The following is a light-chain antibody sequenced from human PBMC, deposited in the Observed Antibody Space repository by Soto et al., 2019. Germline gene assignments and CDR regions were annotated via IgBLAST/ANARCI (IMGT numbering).Light chain of an antibody. CDR1: QSVSSSY. CDR3: QQSGSSPPIT. CDR2: GAS. Sequence: EIVLTQSPGTLSLSPEERATLSCRASQSVSSSYLAWYQQKPGQAPRLLIYGASGRATGIPDRFSGSGSGTDFTLTISRLEPEDFAVYYCQQSGSSPPITFGPGTKVDIK. V-gene: IGKV3-20*01. J-gene: IGKJ3*01.